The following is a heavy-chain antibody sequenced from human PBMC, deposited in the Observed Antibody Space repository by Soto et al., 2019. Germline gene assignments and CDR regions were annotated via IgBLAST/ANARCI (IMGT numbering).Heavy chain of an antibody. J-gene: IGHJ4*02. CDR3: ARPNYYYDSSGWFFDY. CDR1: GYSFTSYW. CDR2: IYPGDSDT. D-gene: IGHD3-22*01. V-gene: IGHV5-51*01. Sequence: PGVSVKISCKGSGYSFTSYWIGWVRQMPGKGLEWMGIIYPGDSDTRYSPSFQGQVTISADKSISTAYLQWSSLKASDTAMYYCARPNYYYDSSGWFFDYWCQGTLATV.